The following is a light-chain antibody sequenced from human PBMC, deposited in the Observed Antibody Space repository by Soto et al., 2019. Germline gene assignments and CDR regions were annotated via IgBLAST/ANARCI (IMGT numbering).Light chain of an antibody. CDR1: QSVSSNY. CDR2: GAY. Sequence: EIVLTQSPGTLSLSPGERATLSCRASQSVSSNYLAWYQQKPGQAPRLIVYGAYSRATGIPDTFSGRGSGTDFTLTISRLEPEDFAVYYCQRYGRSPPITCGQGTRLEIK. V-gene: IGKV3-20*01. CDR3: QRYGRSPPIT. J-gene: IGKJ5*01.